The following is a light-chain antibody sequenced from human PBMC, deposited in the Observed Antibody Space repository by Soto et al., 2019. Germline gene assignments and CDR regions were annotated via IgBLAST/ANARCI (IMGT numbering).Light chain of an antibody. J-gene: IGKJ5*01. CDR2: GAS. CDR1: QNVNNR. CDR3: QQYAEGTPIT. Sequence: EILLTQSPGSLSVFPGERASLSCGASQNVNNRLAWYQQKAGQAPRLLISGASSRATGIPDRFSGSGSGTDFTLTISRLESDDFALYYCQQYAEGTPITFGQGTRLEIK. V-gene: IGKV3-20*01.